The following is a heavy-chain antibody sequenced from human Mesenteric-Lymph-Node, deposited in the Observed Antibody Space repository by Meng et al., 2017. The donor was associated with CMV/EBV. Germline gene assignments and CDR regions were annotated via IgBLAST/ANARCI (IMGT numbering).Heavy chain of an antibody. CDR2: MWYDGRNR. D-gene: IGHD6-25*01. CDR1: GFTFSSYS. CDR3: AKPTYSSDWPPPIDY. J-gene: IGHJ4*02. V-gene: IGHV3-33*06. Sequence: GESLKISCAASGFTFSSYSMHWVRQAPGKGLEWVAVMWYDGRNRFYADSVKGRFTISRDNSKNTLYLQMNSLRAEDTAVYYCAKPTYSSDWPPPIDYWGQGTLVTVSS.